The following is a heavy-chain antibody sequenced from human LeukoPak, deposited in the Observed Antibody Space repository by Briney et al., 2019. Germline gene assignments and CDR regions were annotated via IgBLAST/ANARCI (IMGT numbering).Heavy chain of an antibody. D-gene: IGHD3-10*01. CDR1: GGSISSYY. CDR2: IYYSGST. Sequence: MASETLSLTCTVSGGSISSYYWSWIRQPPGKGLEWIGYIYYSGSTNYNPSLKSRVTISVDTSKNQFSLKLSSVTAADTAVYYCARSSGSGSYYNPANWFDPWGQGTLVTVSS. J-gene: IGHJ5*02. CDR3: ARSSGSGSYYNPANWFDP. V-gene: IGHV4-59*01.